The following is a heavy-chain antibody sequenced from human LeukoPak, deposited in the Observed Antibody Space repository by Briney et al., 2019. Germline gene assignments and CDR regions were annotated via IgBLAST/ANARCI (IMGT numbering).Heavy chain of an antibody. CDR3: ARGQKSSSWSRPSAPDY. V-gene: IGHV1-8*01. CDR2: MNPNSGNT. Sequence: GASVKVSCKASGYTFTSYDINWVRQATGQGLEWMGWMNPNSGNTGYAQKFQGRVTMTRNTSISTAYMELSSLRSEDTAVYYCARGQKSSSWSRPSAPDYWGQGTLVTVSS. D-gene: IGHD6-13*01. CDR1: GYTFTSYD. J-gene: IGHJ4*02.